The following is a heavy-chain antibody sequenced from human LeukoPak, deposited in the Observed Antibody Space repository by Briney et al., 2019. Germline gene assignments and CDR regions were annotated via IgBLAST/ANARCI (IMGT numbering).Heavy chain of an antibody. Sequence: PGGSLRLSCAASGFTFSSYGMSWVRQAPGKGLEWVSVISGSGGSTYYADSVKGRFTISRDNSKNTLYLQMNSLRAEDTAVYYCATLLLWFGELSYAFDIWGQGTMVTVSS. J-gene: IGHJ3*02. CDR3: ATLLLWFGELSYAFDI. CDR1: GFTFSSYG. V-gene: IGHV3-23*01. CDR2: ISGSGGST. D-gene: IGHD3-10*01.